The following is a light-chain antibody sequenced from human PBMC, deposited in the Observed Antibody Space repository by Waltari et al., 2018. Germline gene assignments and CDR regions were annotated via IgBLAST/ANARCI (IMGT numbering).Light chain of an antibody. V-gene: IGKV4-1*01. CDR3: QQYHSLPPT. J-gene: IGKJ1*01. Sequence: DIVMTQSPDSLAVSLGERATINCSSSQSVLYSSNNKNFLAWFQQKPGQPPKLLIYGASTRESGVPDRISGSGSGTDFTLTISGLQAEDVAVYYCQQYHSLPPTFGQGTKVEIK. CDR1: QSVLYSSNNKNF. CDR2: GAS.